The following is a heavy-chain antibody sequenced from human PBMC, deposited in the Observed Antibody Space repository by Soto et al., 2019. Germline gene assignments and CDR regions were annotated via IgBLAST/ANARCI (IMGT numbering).Heavy chain of an antibody. CDR1: GFTFRRYA. V-gene: IGHV3-23*01. CDR3: AKAYGNFPYPYDY. J-gene: IGHJ4*02. D-gene: IGHD4-17*01. CDR2: ISGSGAKT. Sequence: EVQRLESGGGLVQPGGSLRLSCAASGFTFRRYAMNWVRQTPGKGLEWVSAISGSGAKTDSAESVKGRFTISRDNSKNALYLQMSSLRAEDTAVYYCAKAYGNFPYPYDYWGQGTLVTVSS.